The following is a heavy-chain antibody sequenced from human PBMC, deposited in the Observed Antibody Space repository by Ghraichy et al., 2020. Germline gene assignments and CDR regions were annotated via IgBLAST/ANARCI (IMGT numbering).Heavy chain of an antibody. J-gene: IGHJ3*02. V-gene: IGHV3-72*01. CDR2: TRDKAHSDTT. D-gene: IGHD2-15*01. Sequence: GGSLRLSCAASGFTFSDHYMDWVRQAPGKGLEWVARTRDKAHSDTTAYAASGKGRFTIARDDSKNSLYLQMNSLKTEDTPVYYCARHSGCSGGACYSPFATWGQRTMVTVSS. CDR1: GFTFSDHY. CDR3: ARHSGCSGGACYSPFAT.